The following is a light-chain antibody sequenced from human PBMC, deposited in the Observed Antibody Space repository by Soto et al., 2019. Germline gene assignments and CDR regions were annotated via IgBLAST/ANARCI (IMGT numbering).Light chain of an antibody. V-gene: IGLV1-47*01. CDR3: AARDGSLSGFYA. CDR1: SSSIGSNF. J-gene: IGLJ1*01. Sequence: QSVLTQPPSASGTPGQRVTISCSGSSSSIGSNFVSWYQQLPRAAPKLLIFGDNQRPSGVPDRFSGSKSGTSASLAISGLRSEDEADYYCAARDGSLSGFYAFGPGTKVTVL. CDR2: GDN.